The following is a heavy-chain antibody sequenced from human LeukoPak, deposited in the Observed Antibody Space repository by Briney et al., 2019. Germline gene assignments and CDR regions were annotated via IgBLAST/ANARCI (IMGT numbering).Heavy chain of an antibody. V-gene: IGHV4-39*01. CDR2: IYYSGST. Sequence: SETLSLTCTVSGGSISSSSNYWGWIRQPPGKGLEWIGSIYYSGSTYYNPSLKSRVTISVDTSKNQFSLKLSSVTAADTAVYYCARVSGGSYNHWSQGTLVTVSS. D-gene: IGHD1-26*01. CDR1: GGSISSSSNY. J-gene: IGHJ5*02. CDR3: ARVSGGSYNH.